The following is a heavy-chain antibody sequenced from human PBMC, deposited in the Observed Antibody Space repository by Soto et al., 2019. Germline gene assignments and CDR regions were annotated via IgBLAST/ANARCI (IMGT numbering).Heavy chain of an antibody. CDR3: ARSEVPAAMGGWFDP. Sequence: QVQLLQSGTEVKKPGASVKLSCKTSGFSLSNDGISWVRQAPGQALEWMGWISPYYDSTNYAQIFQGRVTLTTDTSTSTAYLELRRLRSDDTAVYYCARSEVPAAMGGWFDPWGQGTLVTVSS. J-gene: IGHJ5*02. CDR1: GFSLSNDG. CDR2: ISPYYDST. V-gene: IGHV1-18*01. D-gene: IGHD2-2*01.